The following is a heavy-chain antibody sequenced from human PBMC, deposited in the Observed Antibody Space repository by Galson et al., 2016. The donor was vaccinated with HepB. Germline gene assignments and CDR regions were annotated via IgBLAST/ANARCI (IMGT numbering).Heavy chain of an antibody. CDR1: GLTFSTYA. CDR2: ISSRGRT. V-gene: IGHV3-23*01. CDR3: AKEAYCGGDFWDYFDY. D-gene: IGHD2-21*02. Sequence: SLRLSCAVSGLTFSTYAMSWVRQAPGKGLEWVSGISSRGRTYYGDSVKGRFTISRHNSNDRFYLQMNSLRAEDPAVYSCAKEAYCGGDFWDYFDYWGQGVLVTVSS. J-gene: IGHJ4*02.